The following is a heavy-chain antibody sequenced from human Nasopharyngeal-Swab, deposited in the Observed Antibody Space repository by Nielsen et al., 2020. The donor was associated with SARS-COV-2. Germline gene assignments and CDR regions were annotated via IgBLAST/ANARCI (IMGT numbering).Heavy chain of an antibody. J-gene: IGHJ4*02. CDR3: ASGYDFWSGYSQ. D-gene: IGHD3-3*01. V-gene: IGHV1-69*06. CDR2: IVPLLGTT. CDR1: GGIFSSYA. Sequence: SVKVSCKASGGIFSSYALSWVRQAPGQGLEWLGGIVPLLGTTKYGQKFQGRVTFTADKSTTTAYMELNSLISGDTAVYFCASGYDFWSGYSQWGQGTLVTVSS.